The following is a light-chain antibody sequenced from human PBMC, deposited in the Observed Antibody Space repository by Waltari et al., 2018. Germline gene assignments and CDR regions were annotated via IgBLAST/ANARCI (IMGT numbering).Light chain of an antibody. CDR1: SSDVGDYDH. CDR2: DVR. CDR3: SSYTTSSTL. V-gene: IGLV2-14*03. Sequence: QSALTQPASVSGSPGQSITISCTTQSLSGTSSDVGDYDHVSWYQQHPGKAPKLMIYDVRKRPSGVSIRFSGSKSGNTASLTISGLQAEDEADYYCSSYTTSSTLFGTGTKVTVL. J-gene: IGLJ1*01.